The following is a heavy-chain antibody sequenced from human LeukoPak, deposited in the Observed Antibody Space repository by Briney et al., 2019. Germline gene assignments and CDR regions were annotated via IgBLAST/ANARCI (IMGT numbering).Heavy chain of an antibody. V-gene: IGHV1-2*02. CDR2: INPNSGGT. D-gene: IGHD2-15*01. Sequence: ASVKVSCKASGYTFTGYYMHWVRQAPGQGLEWMGWINPNSGGTNYAQKFQGRVTMTRDTSISTAYMELSRLRSDDTAVYYCARRSGYYYDYYMDVWGKGTTVTVSS. CDR1: GYTFTGYY. CDR3: ARRSGYYYDYYMDV. J-gene: IGHJ6*03.